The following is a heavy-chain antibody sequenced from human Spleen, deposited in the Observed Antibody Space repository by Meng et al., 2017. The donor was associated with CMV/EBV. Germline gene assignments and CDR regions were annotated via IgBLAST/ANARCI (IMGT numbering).Heavy chain of an antibody. CDR3: AKVASSDWYYDYLDY. D-gene: IGHD6-19*01. Sequence: GESLKISCAASGFTFSGYAMSWVRQAPGKGLEWVSVISGGGSTYYADSVKGRFTISRDNSKNTLYLQMNSLRAEDTAVYYCAKVASSDWYYDYLDYWGQGTLVTVSS. CDR2: ISGGGST. CDR1: GFTFSGYA. J-gene: IGHJ4*02. V-gene: IGHV3-23*01.